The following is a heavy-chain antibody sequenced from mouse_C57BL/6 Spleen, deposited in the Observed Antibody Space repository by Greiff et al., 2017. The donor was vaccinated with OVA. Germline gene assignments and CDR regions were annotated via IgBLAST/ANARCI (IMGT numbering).Heavy chain of an antibody. Sequence: EVQLVESGGDLVKPGGSLKLSCAASGFTFSSYGMSWVRQTPDKRLEWVATISSGGSYTYYPDSVKGRFTISRDNAKNTLYLQMSSLKSEDTAMYYCARLDGYLFDDWGQGTTLTVSS. CDR2: ISSGGSYT. D-gene: IGHD2-3*01. CDR1: GFTFSSYG. J-gene: IGHJ2*01. CDR3: ARLDGYLFDD. V-gene: IGHV5-6*01.